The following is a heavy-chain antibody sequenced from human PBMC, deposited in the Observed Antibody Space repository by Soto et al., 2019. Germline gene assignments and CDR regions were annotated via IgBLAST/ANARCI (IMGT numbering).Heavy chain of an antibody. CDR2: IYYSGST. J-gene: IGHJ4*02. D-gene: IGHD4-17*01. V-gene: IGHV4-59*01. Sequence: XASLALTCTVSGGSISSYYWSWIRQPPGKGLEWIGYIYYSGSTNYNPSLKSRVTISVDTSKNQFSLKLSSVTAADTAVYYCARVESATVRFDYWGQGTLVTVSS. CDR3: ARVESATVRFDY. CDR1: GGSISSYY.